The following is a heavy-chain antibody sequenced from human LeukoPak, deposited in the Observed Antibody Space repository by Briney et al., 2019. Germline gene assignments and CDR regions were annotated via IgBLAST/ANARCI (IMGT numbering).Heavy chain of an antibody. D-gene: IGHD6-13*01. J-gene: IGHJ5*02. Sequence: GASVKVSCKASGYTFTGYYMHWVRQAPGQGLEWMGGIIPIFGTANYAQKFQGRVTITADESTSTAYMELSSLRSEDTAVYYCAREASSWFDPWGQGTLVTVSS. CDR3: AREASSWFDP. CDR1: GYTFTGYY. V-gene: IGHV1-69*13. CDR2: IIPIFGTA.